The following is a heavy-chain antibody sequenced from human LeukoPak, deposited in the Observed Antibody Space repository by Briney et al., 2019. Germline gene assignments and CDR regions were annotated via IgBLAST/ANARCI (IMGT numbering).Heavy chain of an antibody. V-gene: IGHV3-23*01. CDR2: MSGSGGST. CDR3: AKAYCSSTSCNTYFDY. Sequence: HPGGSLRLSCAASGFTFSSYAMSWVRQAPGKGLEWVSAMSGSGGSTYYADSVKGRFTISRDNSKNTLYLQMNSLRAEDTAVYYCAKAYCSSTSCNTYFDYWGQGTLVTVSS. CDR1: GFTFSSYA. D-gene: IGHD2-2*01. J-gene: IGHJ4*02.